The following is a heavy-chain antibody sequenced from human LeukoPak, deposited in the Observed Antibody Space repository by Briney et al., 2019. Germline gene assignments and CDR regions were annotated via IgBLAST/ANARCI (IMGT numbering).Heavy chain of an antibody. CDR3: TKGQGGITGYFDL. CDR1: GFTFSDHG. CDR2: VSYDGNSN. J-gene: IGHJ2*01. V-gene: IGHV3-30*18. D-gene: IGHD3-9*01. Sequence: GRSLRLSCAASGFTFSDHGIHWVRQAPGKGLGWVAVVSYDGNSNYYAESVKGRVTISRDNSENMVFLQMNSLRHDDTGVYYCTKGQGGITGYFDLWGRGTLVTVSS.